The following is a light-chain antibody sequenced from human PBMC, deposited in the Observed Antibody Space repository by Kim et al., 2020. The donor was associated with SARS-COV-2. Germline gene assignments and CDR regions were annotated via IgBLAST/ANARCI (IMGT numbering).Light chain of an antibody. CDR1: SGSIASNY. CDR2: EDN. V-gene: IGLV6-57*01. J-gene: IGLJ3*02. Sequence: NFMLTQPHSVSESPGKTVTISCTRSSGSIASNYVQWYRQRPGSSPTTVIYEDNQRPSGVPDRFSGSVDSSSSSASLTISGLKTEDEADYYCQSYDSSTLVFGGGTKVTVL. CDR3: QSYDSSTLV.